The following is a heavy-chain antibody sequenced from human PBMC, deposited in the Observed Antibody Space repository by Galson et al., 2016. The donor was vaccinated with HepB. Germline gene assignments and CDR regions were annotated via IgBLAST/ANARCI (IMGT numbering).Heavy chain of an antibody. J-gene: IGHJ4*02. V-gene: IGHV5-10-1*01. D-gene: IGHD4-17*01. CDR1: GYSFTSYW. CDR3: ARRDHRYGGYGY. Sequence: SGAEVKKPGESLRISCKGSGYSFTSYWISWVRQTPAKGLEWMGRIDPSDSYTNYSPSFQGHVTISTDKSISTAYLKWSSLKASDTAMYYCARRDHRYGGYGYWGQGTLVTVSS. CDR2: IDPSDSYT.